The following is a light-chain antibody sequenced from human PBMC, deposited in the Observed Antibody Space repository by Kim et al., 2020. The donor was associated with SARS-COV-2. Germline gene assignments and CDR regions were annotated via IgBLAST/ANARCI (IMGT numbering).Light chain of an antibody. CDR3: QQYGSSPIT. CDR2: GAS. Sequence: EIVLTQSPGTLSLSPGERATLSCRASQTVSSNYLAWYQQKSGQAPRLLIYGASSRATGIPDRFSGSGSGTDFTLTISRLEPEDFAVYYCQQYGSSPITFGQGTRLEIK. CDR1: QTVSSNY. J-gene: IGKJ5*01. V-gene: IGKV3-20*01.